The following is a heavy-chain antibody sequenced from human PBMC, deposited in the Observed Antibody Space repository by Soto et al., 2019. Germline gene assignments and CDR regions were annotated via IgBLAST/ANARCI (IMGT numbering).Heavy chain of an antibody. CDR2: IKQDGSEK. CDR3: AREEYYYGSGSYYKAPFDY. V-gene: IGHV3-7*01. D-gene: IGHD3-10*01. J-gene: IGHJ4*02. CDR1: GFTFSSYW. Sequence: EVQLVESGGGLVQPGGSLRLSCAASGFTFSSYWMSWVRQAPGKGLEWVANIKQDGSEKYYVDSVKGRFTISRDNAKNSLYLQMNSLRAEGTAVYYCAREEYYYGSGSYYKAPFDYWGQGTLVTVSS.